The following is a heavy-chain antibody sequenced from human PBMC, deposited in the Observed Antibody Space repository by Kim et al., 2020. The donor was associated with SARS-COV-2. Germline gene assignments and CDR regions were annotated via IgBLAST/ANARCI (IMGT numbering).Heavy chain of an antibody. J-gene: IGHJ6*03. CDR2: INHSGST. CDR3: ARGKEWLLYYYYMDV. V-gene: IGHV4-34*01. CDR1: GGSFSGYY. Sequence: SETLSLTCAVYGGSFSGYYWSWIRQPPGKGLEWIGEINHSGSTNYNPSLKSRVTISVDTSKNQFSLKLSSVTAADTAVYYCARGKEWLLYYYYMDVWGKGTTVTVSS. D-gene: IGHD3-3*01.